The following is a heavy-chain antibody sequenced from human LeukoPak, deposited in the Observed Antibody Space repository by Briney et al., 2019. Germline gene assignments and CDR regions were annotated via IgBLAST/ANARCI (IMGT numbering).Heavy chain of an antibody. CDR2: INHSGST. CDR1: GGSFSGYY. V-gene: IGHV4-34*01. D-gene: IGHD3-22*01. CDR3: ARGRNTYYYDSSGYRRAFDI. Sequence: SETLSLTCAVYGGSFSGYYWSWIRQPPGKGLEWIGEINHSGSTNYNPSLKSRVTISVDTSKNQFSLKLSSVTAADTAVYYCARGRNTYYYDSSGYRRAFDIWGQGTMVTVSS. J-gene: IGHJ3*02.